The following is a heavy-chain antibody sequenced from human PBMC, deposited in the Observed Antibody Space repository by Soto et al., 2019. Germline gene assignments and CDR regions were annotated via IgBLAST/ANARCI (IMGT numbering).Heavy chain of an antibody. D-gene: IGHD3-22*01. CDR1: GGSISSGGYY. CDR2: IYYSGST. Sequence: PSETLSLTCTVSGGSISSGGYYWSWIRQHPGKGLEWIGYIYYSGSTYYNPSLKSRVTISVDTSKNQFSLKLSFVTAADTAVYYCARGGYYYDSSGSPAHFQHWGQGTLVTVSS. CDR3: ARGGYYYDSSGSPAHFQH. V-gene: IGHV4-31*03. J-gene: IGHJ1*01.